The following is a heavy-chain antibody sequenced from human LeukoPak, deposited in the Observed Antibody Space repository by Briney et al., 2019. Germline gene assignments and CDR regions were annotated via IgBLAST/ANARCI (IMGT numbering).Heavy chain of an antibody. J-gene: IGHJ4*02. CDR2: ISAYNGNT. Sequence: ASVKASCKASGYIFTSYGISWVRQAPGQGLEWMGWISAYNGNTNYAQKLQGRVTMTTDTFTSTAYMELRSLRSDDTAVYYCARDDYDNSGYYYFDYWGQGTLVTVSS. CDR3: ARDDYDNSGYYYFDY. V-gene: IGHV1-18*01. D-gene: IGHD3-22*01. CDR1: GYIFTSYG.